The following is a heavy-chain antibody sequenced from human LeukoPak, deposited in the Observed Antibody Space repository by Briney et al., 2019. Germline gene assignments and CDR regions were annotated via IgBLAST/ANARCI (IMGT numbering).Heavy chain of an antibody. J-gene: IGHJ4*02. Sequence: ASVKVSCKDSGYACTTYGIMWVRQAPGQGREWMGWISTSKTYTRYAQKVQGRATLTTDPSTSTAYLELTSLTSDDTAVYFCARASDTSWPFDFWGQGTKVTVSS. CDR2: ISTSKTYT. CDR1: GYACTTYG. V-gene: IGHV1-18*01. CDR3: ARASDTSWPFDF. D-gene: IGHD2-2*01.